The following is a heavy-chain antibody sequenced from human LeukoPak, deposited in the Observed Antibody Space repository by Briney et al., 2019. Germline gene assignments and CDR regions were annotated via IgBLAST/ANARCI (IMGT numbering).Heavy chain of an antibody. CDR2: IYYSGST. CDR1: GGSISSSSYY. Sequence: SETLSLTCTVSGGSISSSSYYWGWIRQPPGKGLEWIGSIYYSGSTYYNPSLKSRVTISVKTSKNQFSLKLRSVTAADTAVYYCARVTGYTIEDYFDYWGQGTLVTVSS. CDR3: ARVTGYTIEDYFDY. J-gene: IGHJ4*02. V-gene: IGHV4-39*07. D-gene: IGHD3-9*01.